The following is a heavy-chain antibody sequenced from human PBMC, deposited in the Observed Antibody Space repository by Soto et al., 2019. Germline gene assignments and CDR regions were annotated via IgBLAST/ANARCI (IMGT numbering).Heavy chain of an antibody. J-gene: IGHJ4*02. CDR2: IYHSGTS. CDR1: GYSISSGYH. Sequence: SETLSLTCDVSGYSISSGYHWGWNRQPPGKGLEWIGSIYHSGTSYYNPSLMSRVSISVDTSKNQFSLKVTSVTAADTAVYYCAREAYGRADYWGQGTQVTVSS. D-gene: IGHD3-10*02. CDR3: AREAYGRADY. V-gene: IGHV4-38-2*02.